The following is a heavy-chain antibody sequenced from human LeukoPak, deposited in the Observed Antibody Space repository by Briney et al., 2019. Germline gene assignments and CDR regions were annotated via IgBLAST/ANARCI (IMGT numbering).Heavy chain of an antibody. J-gene: IGHJ5*02. Sequence: GASVKVSCKASGGTFSSYAISWVRQAPGQGLEWMGGIIPIFGTANYAQKFQGRVTVTADESTSTAYMELSSLRSEDTAVYYCARDEGAGTEYNWFDPWGQGTLVTVSS. CDR2: IIPIFGTA. CDR3: ARDEGAGTEYNWFDP. CDR1: GGTFSSYA. D-gene: IGHD1-7*01. V-gene: IGHV1-69*13.